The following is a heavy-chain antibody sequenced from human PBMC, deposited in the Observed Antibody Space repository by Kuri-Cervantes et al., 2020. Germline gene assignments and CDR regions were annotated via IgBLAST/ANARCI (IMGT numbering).Heavy chain of an antibody. D-gene: IGHD2-8*01. Sequence: SETLSLTCTISGGSISNTYWGWIRQPPGKGLEWIGYIHYSGTTNYNPSLKSRVTISLDTPKNQFFLKMNSVAAADTAVYYCARDWCAGDCYWSGMDVWGQGTTVTVSS. J-gene: IGHJ6*02. V-gene: IGHV4-59*01. CDR1: GGSISNTY. CDR2: IHYSGTT. CDR3: ARDWCAGDCYWSGMDV.